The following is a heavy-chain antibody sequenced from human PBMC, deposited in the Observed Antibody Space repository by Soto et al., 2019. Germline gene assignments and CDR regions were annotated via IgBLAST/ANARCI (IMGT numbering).Heavy chain of an antibody. J-gene: IGHJ4*02. D-gene: IGHD3-3*01. CDR3: ARAEEYYDFWSYFDY. CDR2: ISAYNGNT. V-gene: IGHV1-18*01. Sequence: ASVKVSCKASGYTFTSYGISWVRQAPGQGLEWMGWISAYNGNTNYAQKLQGRVTMTTDTSTSTAYMELRSLRSDDTAVYYCARAEEYYDFWSYFDYWGQGTLVTVSS. CDR1: GYTFTSYG.